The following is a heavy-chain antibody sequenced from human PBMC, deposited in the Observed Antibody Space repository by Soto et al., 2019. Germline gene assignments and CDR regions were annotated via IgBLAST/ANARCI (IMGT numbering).Heavy chain of an antibody. D-gene: IGHD3-3*01. Sequence: ASVKVSCKASGYTFTSYAMHCVRQAPGQRLEWMGWINAGNGNTKYSQKFQGRVTITRDTSASTAYMELSSLRSEDTAVYYCARDTITIFGVVNYWFDPWGQGTLVTVSS. CDR3: ARDTITIFGVVNYWFDP. CDR2: INAGNGNT. CDR1: GYTFTSYA. J-gene: IGHJ5*02. V-gene: IGHV1-3*01.